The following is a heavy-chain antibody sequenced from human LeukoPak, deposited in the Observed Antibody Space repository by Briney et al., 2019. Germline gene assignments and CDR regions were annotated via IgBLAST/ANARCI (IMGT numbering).Heavy chain of an antibody. J-gene: IGHJ4*02. V-gene: IGHV3-23*01. CDR1: GFTFSSYA. CDR2: ISGSGGST. D-gene: IGHD3-9*01. CDR3: AKGDDYDILTGYSPSFDY. Sequence: GGSLRLSCAASGFTFSSYAMSWVRQAPGKGLERVSAISGSGGSTYYADSVKGRFTISRDNSKNTLYLQMNSLRAEDTAVYYCAKGDDYDILTGYSPSFDYWGQGTLVTVSS.